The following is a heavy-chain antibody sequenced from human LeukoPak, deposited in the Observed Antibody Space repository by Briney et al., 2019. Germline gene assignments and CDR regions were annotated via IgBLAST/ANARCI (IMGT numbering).Heavy chain of an antibody. J-gene: IGHJ4*02. CDR3: TRDRWGKYYFDY. Sequence: PGGSLRLSCAASGFPFSDFYMSWIRQAPGKGLEWVSYISSRGTTIYYADSVKGRFTISRDNAKNSLYLQMNNLRAEDTAVYYCTRDRWGKYYFDYWGQGTLVTVSS. V-gene: IGHV3-11*01. D-gene: IGHD3-16*01. CDR2: ISSRGTTI. CDR1: GFPFSDFY.